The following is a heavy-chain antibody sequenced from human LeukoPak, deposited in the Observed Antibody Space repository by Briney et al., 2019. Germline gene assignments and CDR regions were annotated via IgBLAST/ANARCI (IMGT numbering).Heavy chain of an antibody. V-gene: IGHV3-53*01. CDR1: GFTVSSNY. J-gene: IGHJ4*02. Sequence: GGSLRLSCAASGFTVSSNYMSWVRQAPGKGLEWVSVIYSGGSTYYADSVKGRFTISRDNSKNTLYLQMNSLRAEDTAVYYCAREVGATEYYFDYWGQGTLVTVSS. CDR3: AREVGATEYYFDY. D-gene: IGHD1-26*01. CDR2: IYSGGST.